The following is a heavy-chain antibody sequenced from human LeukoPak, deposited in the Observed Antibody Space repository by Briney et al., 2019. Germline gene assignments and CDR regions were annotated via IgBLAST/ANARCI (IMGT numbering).Heavy chain of an antibody. CDR2: VTSDGSDT. CDR3: ATGLGHYYDY. V-gene: IGHV3-74*01. J-gene: IGHJ4*02. Sequence: GGSLRLSCAASGIGFYNYWMHWVRQASGKGLEWLSRVTSDGSDTVYADSVKGRFTISRDNARTTVYLQMSSLRLDDTATYYCATGLGHYYDYWGQGSLVTVSS. D-gene: IGHD2-8*02. CDR1: GIGFYNYW.